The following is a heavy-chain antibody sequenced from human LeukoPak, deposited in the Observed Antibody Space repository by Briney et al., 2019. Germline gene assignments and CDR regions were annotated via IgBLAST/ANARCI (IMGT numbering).Heavy chain of an antibody. J-gene: IGHJ4*02. Sequence: TSETLSLTCAVYGGSFSGYYWSWIRRPPGKGLEWIGEINHSGSTNYNPSLKSRVTISVDTSKNQFSLKLSSVTAADTAVYYCARGTNSSSRHFDYWGQGTLVTVSS. CDR2: INHSGST. CDR3: ARGTNSSSRHFDY. D-gene: IGHD6-6*01. CDR1: GGSFSGYY. V-gene: IGHV4-34*01.